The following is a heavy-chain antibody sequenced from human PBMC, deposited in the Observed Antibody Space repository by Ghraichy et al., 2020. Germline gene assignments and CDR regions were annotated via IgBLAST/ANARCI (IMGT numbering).Heavy chain of an antibody. D-gene: IGHD1-26*01. V-gene: IGHV3-53*04. J-gene: IGHJ3*01. CDR2: IYKDATT. CDR1: GITVSSNY. Sequence: GGSLRLSCAASGITVSSNYMGWVRQAPGKGLEWVSTIYKDATTYYADSVKGRLTISRHSSENTVDLQMNSLRAEDTAMYFCGRCGSSWYLDVCGNWGQETMVSVS. CDR3: GRCGSSWYLDVCGN.